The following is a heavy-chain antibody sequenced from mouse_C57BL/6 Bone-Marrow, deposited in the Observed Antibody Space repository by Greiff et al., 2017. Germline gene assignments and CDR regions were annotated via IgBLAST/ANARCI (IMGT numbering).Heavy chain of an antibody. CDR1: GYTFTSYG. J-gene: IGHJ3*01. V-gene: IGHV1-81*01. CDR3: ARKNFFSY. Sequence: QVQLKQSGAELARPGASVKLSCKASGYTFTSYGISWVKQRTGQGLEWIGEIYPRSGNTYYNEKFKGKATLTADKSSSTAFMELRSLTSEDSAGFFCARKNFFSYRGQGTLVTVSA. CDR2: IYPRSGNT.